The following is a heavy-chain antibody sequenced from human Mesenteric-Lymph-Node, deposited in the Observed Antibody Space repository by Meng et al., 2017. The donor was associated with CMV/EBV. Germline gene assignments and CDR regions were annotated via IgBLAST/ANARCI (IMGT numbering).Heavy chain of an antibody. CDR2: IYPGDSDT. CDR1: GYSFATYW. V-gene: IGHV5-51*01. D-gene: IGHD6-13*01. CDR3: ARHLSSRWYYFDY. J-gene: IGHJ4*02. Sequence: KVSCKASGYSFATYWIGWVRQMPGKGLEWMGIIYPGDSDTKYSPSFQGQVTISADKSIATAYLQWSSLKASDTAMYYCARHLSSRWYYFDYWGQGTLVTVSS.